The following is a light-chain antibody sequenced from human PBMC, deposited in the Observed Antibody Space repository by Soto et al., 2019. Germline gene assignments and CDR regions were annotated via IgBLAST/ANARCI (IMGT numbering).Light chain of an antibody. CDR1: SSDVGGYNS. J-gene: IGLJ1*01. Sequence: QSVLTQPASVSGSPGQSITISCTGTSSDVGGYNSVSWYQQHPGKAPKLVIYEVTNRPSGISGRFSASKSGLTASLTISGLQPEDEADYYCSSFTSNRIYVFGPGTKVTVL. CDR2: EVT. V-gene: IGLV2-14*01. CDR3: SSFTSNRIYV.